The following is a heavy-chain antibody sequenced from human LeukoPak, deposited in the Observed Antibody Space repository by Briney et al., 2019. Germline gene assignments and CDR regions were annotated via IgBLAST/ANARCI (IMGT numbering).Heavy chain of an antibody. Sequence: GASVKVSCKASGYTFTSYGISWVRQAPGQGLEWMGWISAYNGNTNYAQKLQGRVTMTTDTSTSTAYMELRSLRSDDTAVYYCARARYYYDSRGEDDYWGQGTLVTVSS. V-gene: IGHV1-18*01. J-gene: IGHJ4*02. D-gene: IGHD3-22*01. CDR1: GYTFTSYG. CDR2: ISAYNGNT. CDR3: ARARYYYDSRGEDDY.